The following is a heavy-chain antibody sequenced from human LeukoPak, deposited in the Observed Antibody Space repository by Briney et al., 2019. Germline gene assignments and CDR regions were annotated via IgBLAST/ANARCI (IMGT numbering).Heavy chain of an antibody. J-gene: IGHJ4*02. CDR2: ISSSSSYI. D-gene: IGHD5-24*01. CDR1: GFTFSSHS. V-gene: IGHV3-21*01. CDR3: ARGEQEMATMSIDY. Sequence: GGSLRLSCAASGFTFSSHSMNWVRQAPGKGLEWVSSISSSSSYIYYADSVKGRFTISRDNAKNSLYLQMNSLRAEDTAVYYCARGEQEMATMSIDYWGQGTLVTLSS.